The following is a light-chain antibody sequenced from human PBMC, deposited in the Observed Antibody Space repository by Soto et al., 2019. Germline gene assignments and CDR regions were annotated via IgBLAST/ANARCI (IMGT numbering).Light chain of an antibody. CDR3: QQGDT. Sequence: EIVLTQSPGALSLSPGERATLSCRASQSVSSSYLAWYQQKPGQAPRLLIYGASTRAAGIPARFSGSGSGTDFTLTISSLEPEDFAVYYCQQGDTCGQGTRLEIK. J-gene: IGKJ5*01. CDR2: GAS. V-gene: IGKV3-20*01. CDR1: QSVSSSY.